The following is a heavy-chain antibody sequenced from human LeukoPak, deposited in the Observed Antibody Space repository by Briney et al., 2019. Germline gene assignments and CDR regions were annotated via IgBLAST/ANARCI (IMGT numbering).Heavy chain of an antibody. CDR2: ISSGSGYI. V-gene: IGHV3-21*01. CDR3: ARVFTDGELRFFDPSDY. CDR1: GFTFSSYS. D-gene: IGHD3-9*01. J-gene: IGHJ4*02. Sequence: GGSLRLSCAASGFTFSSYSMSWVRQAPGKGLEWVSSISSGSGYIYYADSVKGRFTISRDNAKNSLYLQMNSLRVEDTAVYYCARVFTDGELRFFDPSDYWGQGTLVTVSS.